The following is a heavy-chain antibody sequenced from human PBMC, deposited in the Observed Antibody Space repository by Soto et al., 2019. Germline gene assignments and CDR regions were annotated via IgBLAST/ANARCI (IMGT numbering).Heavy chain of an antibody. Sequence: GGSLRLSCAASGFTVSSNYMSWVRQAPGKGLEWVSAISGSGGGTYYADSVKGRFTISRDNSKNTLYLQMNSLRAEDTAVYYCAKYYGDYGRYYYYYGMDVWGQGTTVTVSS. CDR2: ISGSGGGT. D-gene: IGHD4-17*01. J-gene: IGHJ6*02. CDR3: AKYYGDYGRYYYYYGMDV. CDR1: GFTVSSNY. V-gene: IGHV3-23*01.